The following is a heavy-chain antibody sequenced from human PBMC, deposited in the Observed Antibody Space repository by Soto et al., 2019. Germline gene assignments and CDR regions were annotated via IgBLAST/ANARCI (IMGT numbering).Heavy chain of an antibody. Sequence: ASVRVSGRASGYTFTSRGMTWVRQAPGQGLEWMGWISAYNGNTNYAQKLQGRVTMTTDTSTSTAYMELRSLRSDDTAVYYCSRLIAAAGDDALDICGQGTMVTVSS. CDR2: ISAYNGNT. V-gene: IGHV1-18*01. D-gene: IGHD6-13*01. CDR1: GYTFTSRG. J-gene: IGHJ3*02. CDR3: SRLIAAAGDDALDI.